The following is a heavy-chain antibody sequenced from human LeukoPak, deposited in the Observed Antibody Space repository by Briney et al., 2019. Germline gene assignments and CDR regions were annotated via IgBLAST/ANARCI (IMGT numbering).Heavy chain of an antibody. CDR3: ATVEAMRGSGSYYSRDWRVDAFDI. D-gene: IGHD3-10*01. CDR1: GYIFTGYY. V-gene: IGHV1-2*02. CDR2: IKPNSGGT. J-gene: IGHJ3*02. Sequence: ASVKVSWKASGYIFTGYYMHWVRQAPGQGLEWMGWIKPNSGGTNYAQKFQGRVTMTRDMSTSTVYMELSSLRSEDTAVYYCATVEAMRGSGSYYSRDWRVDAFDIWGQGTMVTVSS.